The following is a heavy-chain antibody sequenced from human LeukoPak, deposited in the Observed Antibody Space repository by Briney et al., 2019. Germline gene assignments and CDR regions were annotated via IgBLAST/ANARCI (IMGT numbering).Heavy chain of an antibody. D-gene: IGHD3-22*01. CDR3: ARLPSGYYDSSGYQRFYFDY. Sequence: SETLSLTCTVSGGSISSSSYYWGWIRQPPGKGLEWIGSIYYSGSTYYNPSLKSRVTISVDTSKNQFSLKLSSVTAADTAVYYCARLPSGYYDSSGYQRFYFDYWGRGTLVTVSS. V-gene: IGHV4-39*01. CDR2: IYYSGST. CDR1: GGSISSSSYY. J-gene: IGHJ4*02.